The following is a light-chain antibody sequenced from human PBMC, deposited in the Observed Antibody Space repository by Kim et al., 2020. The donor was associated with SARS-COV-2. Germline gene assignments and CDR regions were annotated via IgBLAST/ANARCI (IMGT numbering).Light chain of an antibody. CDR3: CSFAGSYTNWV. V-gene: IGLV2-11*01. Sequence: QSALTQPRSVSGSPGQSVTISCTGTSSDVGGDNHVSWYQQYPGKAPKLMIYDVNKRPSGVPDRFSGSKSGNTASLTISGLQAEDEADYYCCSFAGSYTNWVFGGGTQLTVL. CDR2: DVN. CDR1: SSDVGGDNH. J-gene: IGLJ3*02.